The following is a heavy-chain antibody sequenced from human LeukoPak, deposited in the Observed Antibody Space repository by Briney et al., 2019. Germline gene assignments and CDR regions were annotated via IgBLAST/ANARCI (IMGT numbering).Heavy chain of an antibody. D-gene: IGHD4/OR15-4a*01. CDR2: IYSSVT. Sequence: GGSLRLSCTVSGFTVSSNSMSWVRQAPGKGLEWVSFIYSSVTHYSDSVKGRFTISRDNSKNTLFLQMNSLRAEDTAVYYCARRAGAYSHPYDYWGQGTLVPVSS. V-gene: IGHV3-53*01. J-gene: IGHJ4*02. CDR1: GFTVSSNS. CDR3: ARRAGAYSHPYDY.